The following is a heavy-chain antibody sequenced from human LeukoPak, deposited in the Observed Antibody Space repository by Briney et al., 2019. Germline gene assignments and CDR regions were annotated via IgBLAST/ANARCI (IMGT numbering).Heavy chain of an antibody. Sequence: PSETLSLTCTVSGASINSYYWNWIRQPAGKGLEWIGRSYISGSTDYNPSLRSRVTVSVDTSKNQFSLKLTSVTAADTAVYYCARDQELGFWGQGTLVTVPS. J-gene: IGHJ4*02. V-gene: IGHV4-4*07. D-gene: IGHD3-10*01. CDR1: GASINSYY. CDR3: ARDQELGF. CDR2: SYISGST.